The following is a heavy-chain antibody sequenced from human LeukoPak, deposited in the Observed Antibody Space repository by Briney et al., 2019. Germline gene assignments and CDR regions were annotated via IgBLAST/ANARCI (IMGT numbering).Heavy chain of an antibody. CDR2: ISGSGTTI. J-gene: IGHJ5*02. V-gene: IGHV3-48*03. Sequence: GGSLRLSCAASGFTFSSYEMNWVRQAPGMGLEWVSFISGSGTTIYYADSVRGRFTISRDNAKNSLYLQMNSLRAEDTAVYYCARGQDTTTNNWFDPWGQGTLVTVSS. CDR3: ARGQDTTTNNWFDP. CDR1: GFTFSSYE. D-gene: IGHD5-18*01.